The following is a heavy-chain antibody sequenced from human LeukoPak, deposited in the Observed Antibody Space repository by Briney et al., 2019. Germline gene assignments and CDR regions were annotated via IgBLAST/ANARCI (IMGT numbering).Heavy chain of an antibody. D-gene: IGHD2-15*01. J-gene: IGHJ6*02. CDR2: IIPIFGTA. CDR1: GGTFSSYA. CDR3: ARGYCSGGSCYSYSRYGMDV. V-gene: IGHV1-69*01. Sequence: GASVKVSCKASGGTFSSYAISWVRQAPGQGLEWMGGIIPIFGTANYAQKFQGRVTITADESTSTAYMELSSLRSEDTAVYYCARGYCSGGSCYSYSRYGMDVWGQGTTVTVSS.